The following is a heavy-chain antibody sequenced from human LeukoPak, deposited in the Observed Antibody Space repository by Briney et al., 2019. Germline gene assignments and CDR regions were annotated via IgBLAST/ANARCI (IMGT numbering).Heavy chain of an antibody. D-gene: IGHD3-22*01. V-gene: IGHV1-69*01. CDR1: GGTFSRFT. CDR3: AREWGLESSGYYYAY. CDR2: ITPIFGTA. J-gene: IGHJ4*02. Sequence: GASVKVSCKDAGGTFSRFTISWVRQAPGQGFEWMGGITPIFGTANFAQKFQGRVSITADGSTSTAFMELSSLRSEDTAVYYCAREWGLESSGYYYAYWGQGTLVTVSS.